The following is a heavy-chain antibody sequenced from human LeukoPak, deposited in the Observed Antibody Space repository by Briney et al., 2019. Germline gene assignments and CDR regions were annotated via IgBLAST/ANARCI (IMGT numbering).Heavy chain of an antibody. CDR1: GYTFTSYG. CDR3: ARNRPPPRSCTNGVCYFADYYYYYMDV. J-gene: IGHJ6*03. V-gene: IGHV1-18*01. Sequence: ASVKVSCKASGYTFTSYGISWVRQAPGQGLEWMGWINAYNGNTNYAQKLQGRVTVTTDTSTSTAYMELRSLRSDDTAVYYCARNRPPPRSCTNGVCYFADYYYYYMDVWGKGTTVTVSS. CDR2: INAYNGNT. D-gene: IGHD2-8*01.